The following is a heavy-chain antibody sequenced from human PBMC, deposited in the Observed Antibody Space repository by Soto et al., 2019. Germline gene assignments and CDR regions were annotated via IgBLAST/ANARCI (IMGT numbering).Heavy chain of an antibody. Sequence: EVRLLESGGGLVQPGGSLRLSCVASGFDFSTYAMSWVRQAPRKGLEWVSVIGEGGVSRVYADAVNDRFTISGDNSKNTGYLQMPSVRVDDTAMYYCARDSVTRVSSDIPGMDVWGEGATVSVSS. CDR1: GFDFSTYA. J-gene: IGHJ6*04. V-gene: IGHV3-23*01. CDR3: ARDSVTRVSSDIPGMDV. D-gene: IGHD3-10*01. CDR2: IGEGGVSR.